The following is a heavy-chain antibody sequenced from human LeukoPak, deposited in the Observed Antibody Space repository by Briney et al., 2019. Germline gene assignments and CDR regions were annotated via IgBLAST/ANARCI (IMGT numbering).Heavy chain of an antibody. CDR1: GGSISSSSYY. Sequence: SETLSLTCTVSGGSISSSSYYWSWIRQPPGKGLEWIGYIYYSGSTNYNPSLKSRVTISVDTSKNQFSLKLSSVTAADTAVYYCAREQTRYFDLWGRGTLVTVSS. CDR2: IYYSGST. J-gene: IGHJ2*01. V-gene: IGHV4-61*01. CDR3: AREQTRYFDL.